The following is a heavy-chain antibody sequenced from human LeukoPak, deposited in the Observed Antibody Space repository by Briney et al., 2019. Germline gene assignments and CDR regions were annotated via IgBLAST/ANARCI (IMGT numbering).Heavy chain of an antibody. CDR2: IYHSGST. CDR1: GGSISSGGYS. V-gene: IGHV4-30-2*01. J-gene: IGHJ3*02. D-gene: IGHD4-17*01. Sequence: SQTLSLTCAVSGGSISSGGYSWSWIRQPPGKGLEWIGYIYHSGSTYYNPSLKSRVTISVDRSKNQFSLKLSSVTAADTAVYYCAREPTTVTTYGAFDIWGQGTMVTVSS. CDR3: AREPTTVTTYGAFDI.